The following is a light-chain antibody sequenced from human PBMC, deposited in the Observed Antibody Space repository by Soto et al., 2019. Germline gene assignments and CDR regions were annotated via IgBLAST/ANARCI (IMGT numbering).Light chain of an antibody. CDR1: QSISSW. CDR3: QQYHRYPLT. V-gene: IGKV1-5*03. Sequence: DIQMTQSPSTLSESVGDRVTITCRASQSISSWLAWYQQKPGKAPKLLLYKASSLESGVPSRFSGSGSGTEFTLTISSLQPDDFATYYCQQYHRYPLTFGGGTKLESK. J-gene: IGKJ4*01. CDR2: KAS.